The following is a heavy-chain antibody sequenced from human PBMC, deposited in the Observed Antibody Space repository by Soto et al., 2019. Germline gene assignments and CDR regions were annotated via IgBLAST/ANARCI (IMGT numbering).Heavy chain of an antibody. D-gene: IGHD2-15*01. CDR1: GYTFTSYG. CDR3: AREGGVYCSGGSCYFDY. J-gene: IGHJ4*02. V-gene: IGHV1-18*01. CDR2: ISAYNGNT. Sequence: QVQLVQSGAAVKKPGASVKVSCKASGYTFTSYGISWVRQAPGQGLEWMGWISAYNGNTNYAQKLQGRVTMTTDTSTSTAYMELRRPRSDDTAVYYWAREGGVYCSGGSCYFDYWGQGTLVNVST.